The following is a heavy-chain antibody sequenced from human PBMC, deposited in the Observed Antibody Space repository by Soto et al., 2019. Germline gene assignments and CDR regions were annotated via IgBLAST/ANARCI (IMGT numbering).Heavy chain of an antibody. CDR3: ARVNGGDGYNGGTVDY. CDR2: IWFDGSKT. CDR1: GFTFSRFG. V-gene: IGHV3-33*01. Sequence: QVQLVESGGDVVQPGRSLRLSCAASGFTFSRFGMHWVRQAPGKGLEWVAVIWFDGSKTYYADSVRGRFTISRDNSKDKVDLQMNSLRAEDTAVYYCARVNGGDGYNGGTVDYWGQGTLVTVSP. D-gene: IGHD5-12*01. J-gene: IGHJ4*01.